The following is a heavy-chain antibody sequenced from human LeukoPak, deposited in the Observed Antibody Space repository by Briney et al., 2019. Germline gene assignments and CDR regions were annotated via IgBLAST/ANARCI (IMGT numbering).Heavy chain of an antibody. Sequence: PGGSLILSCAASGFTLSDAWMTWVRQAPGKGLEWVGRIKSKTGGGTTDYAAPVKGRFTISRDDSKNTLYLQMNSLKTEDTAVYYCTTARGSGPGYFHHWGQGTLVTVSS. V-gene: IGHV3-15*01. CDR3: TTARGSGPGYFHH. CDR2: IKSKTGGGTT. D-gene: IGHD6-19*01. CDR1: GFTLSDAW. J-gene: IGHJ1*01.